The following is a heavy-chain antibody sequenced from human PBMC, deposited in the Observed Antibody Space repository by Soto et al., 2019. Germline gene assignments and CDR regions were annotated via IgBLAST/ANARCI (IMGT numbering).Heavy chain of an antibody. D-gene: IGHD4-17*01. Sequence: QVQLVQSGAEVKKPGASVKVSCKASGYTFTSYDINWGRQATGQGLEYLGWMNPNSGNTGYVQKFQGRVTMTWDSSITTAYMELSSLRSEDTAVYFCARGVKYGAYSRWFDPWGQGTLVTVSS. CDR1: GYTFTSYD. J-gene: IGHJ5*02. CDR3: ARGVKYGAYSRWFDP. CDR2: MNPNSGNT. V-gene: IGHV1-8*01.